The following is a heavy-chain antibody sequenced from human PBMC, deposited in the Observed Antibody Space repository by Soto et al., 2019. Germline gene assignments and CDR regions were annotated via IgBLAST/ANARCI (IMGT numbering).Heavy chain of an antibody. CDR1: EYTLTELS. Sequence: ASVKVSCKVSEYTLTELSVHWVRQTPGKGLEWMGGFDPEDGETIYAQKFQGRVTMTEDTSTDTTYMELSSLRSEDTAAYYCATVYYYGSSGYYFNFDYWGQGTLVTVSS. CDR2: FDPEDGET. J-gene: IGHJ4*02. D-gene: IGHD3-22*01. V-gene: IGHV1-24*01. CDR3: ATVYYYGSSGYYFNFDY.